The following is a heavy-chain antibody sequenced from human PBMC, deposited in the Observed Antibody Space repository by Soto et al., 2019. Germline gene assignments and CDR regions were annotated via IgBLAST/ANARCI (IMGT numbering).Heavy chain of an antibody. CDR2: ISYDGSNK. D-gene: IGHD6-13*01. V-gene: IGHV3-30*18. J-gene: IGHJ4*02. CDR1: GFTFSSYG. CDR3: AKTAAGTFHFDY. Sequence: QVQLVESGGGVVQPGRSLRLSCAASGFTFSSYGMHWVRQAPGKGLEWVAVISYDGSNKYYADSVKGRFTISRDNSKNTLYLQMNSLRAEDTAVYYCAKTAAGTFHFDYWGQGTLVTVSS.